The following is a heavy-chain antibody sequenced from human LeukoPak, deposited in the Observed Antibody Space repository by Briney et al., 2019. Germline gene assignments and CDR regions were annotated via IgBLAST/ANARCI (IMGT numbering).Heavy chain of an antibody. V-gene: IGHV3-23*01. CDR2: ITGSGGNT. CDR1: GFTFSNYA. Sequence: RASLRLSCAASGFTFSNYAMSWVRQAPGKGLEWVSAITGSGGNTYYADSVKGRFTISRDNSKNTLYLQMNSLRAEDTAVYHCAKWGDYDVLTGYYVSDYWGQGTLVTVSS. D-gene: IGHD3-9*01. J-gene: IGHJ4*02. CDR3: AKWGDYDVLTGYYVSDY.